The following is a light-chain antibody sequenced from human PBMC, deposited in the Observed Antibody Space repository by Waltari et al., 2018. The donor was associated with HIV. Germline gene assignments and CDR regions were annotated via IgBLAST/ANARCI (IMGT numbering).Light chain of an antibody. CDR2: LKSDGSH. Sequence: QVVLTQSPSAAASLGASVTLTCTLSSGHSHYVVAWLQHLPGKSPRYLMTLKSDGSHARTDVIPDSFSGSGSWTERHLTISDLQVEDEADYYCQTWVSGIRLFGGGTRLTVL. J-gene: IGLJ3*02. CDR3: QTWVSGIRL. V-gene: IGLV4-69*01. CDR1: SGHSHYV.